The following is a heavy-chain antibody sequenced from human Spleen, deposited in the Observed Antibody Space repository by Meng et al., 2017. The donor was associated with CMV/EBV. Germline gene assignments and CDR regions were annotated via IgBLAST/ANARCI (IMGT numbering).Heavy chain of an antibody. Sequence: VRQTPGDGMEWMGIVFPEGNDVRCSQKFQGQVTISVEKYISTAYLQWDSLKATDTTVYYCARHAQNRLDYYYGSSSCPPPTNVFDSWGQRTLVTVSS. CDR2: VFPEGNDV. V-gene: IGHV5-51*01. D-gene: IGHD3-22*01. CDR3: ARHAQNRLDYYYGSSSCPPPTNVFDS. J-gene: IGHJ4*02.